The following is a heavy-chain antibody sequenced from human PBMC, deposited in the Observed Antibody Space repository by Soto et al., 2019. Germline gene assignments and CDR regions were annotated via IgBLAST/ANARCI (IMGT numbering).Heavy chain of an antibody. J-gene: IGHJ4*02. Sequence: SETLSLTCAVSGYSISSGYYWGWIRQPPGKGLEWIGSIYHSGSTYYNPSLKSRVTISVDTSKNQFSLKLSSVTAADTAVYYCARDSGMTDFHRFDYWGQGTLVTVSS. V-gene: IGHV4-38-2*02. D-gene: IGHD2-15*01. CDR1: GYSISSGYY. CDR3: ARDSGMTDFHRFDY. CDR2: IYHSGST.